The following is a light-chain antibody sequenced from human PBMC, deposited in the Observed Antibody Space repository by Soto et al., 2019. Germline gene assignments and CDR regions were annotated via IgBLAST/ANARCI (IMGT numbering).Light chain of an antibody. Sequence: DIQMTQSPSSVSASVGDRVTITCRASQSISSWLAWYQQKPGTVPKLLIYAASSLQSGVPSRFSGRGAGTEFTLTSSRLQPEDFGTYYCQQGDSFPITFGQGTRLEIK. CDR3: QQGDSFPIT. CDR1: QSISSW. V-gene: IGKV1-12*01. CDR2: AAS. J-gene: IGKJ5*01.